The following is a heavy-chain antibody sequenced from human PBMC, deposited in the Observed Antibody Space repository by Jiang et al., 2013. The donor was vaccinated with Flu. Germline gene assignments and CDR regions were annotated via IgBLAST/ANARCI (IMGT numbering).Heavy chain of an antibody. Sequence: IGEINHSGSTNXNPSLKSRVTISVDTSKNQFSLKLSSVTAADTAVYYCARGIAAAGYAFDIWGQGTMVTVSS. D-gene: IGHD6-13*01. V-gene: IGHV4-34*01. J-gene: IGHJ3*02. CDR3: ARGIAAAGYAFDI. CDR2: INHSGST.